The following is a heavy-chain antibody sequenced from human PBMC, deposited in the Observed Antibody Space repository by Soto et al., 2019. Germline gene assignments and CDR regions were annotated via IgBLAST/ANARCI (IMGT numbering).Heavy chain of an antibody. CDR1: GYSISSGYY. D-gene: IGHD3-22*01. Sequence: SETLSLTCTVSGYSISSGYYWGWIRQPPGKGLEWIGSIYHSGSTYYNPSLKSRVTISVDTSKNQFSLKLSSVTAADTAVYYCARGLGSSVSSGYYPDYWGQGTLVTVSS. CDR2: IYHSGST. CDR3: ARGLGSSVSSGYYPDY. V-gene: IGHV4-38-2*02. J-gene: IGHJ4*02.